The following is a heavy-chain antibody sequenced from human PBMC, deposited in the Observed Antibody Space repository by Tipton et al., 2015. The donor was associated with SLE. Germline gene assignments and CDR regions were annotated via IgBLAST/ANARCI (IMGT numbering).Heavy chain of an antibody. J-gene: IGHJ3*02. D-gene: IGHD6-19*01. Sequence: TLSLTCTVSGGAISTFYWSWIRQSAGKGLGWIGRIYSSGRTNYNPSLKSRVTMSVDTSRKQFSLKSTSVTAADTAVYYCARRGWVDAFDIWAKGQWSSSLQ. CDR2: IYSSGRT. CDR3: ARRGWVDAFDI. V-gene: IGHV4-4*07. CDR1: GGAISTFY.